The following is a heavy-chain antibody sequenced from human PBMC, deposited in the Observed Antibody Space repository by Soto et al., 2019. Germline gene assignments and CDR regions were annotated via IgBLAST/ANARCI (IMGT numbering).Heavy chain of an antibody. CDR2: MNPNSGTG. J-gene: IGHJ5*02. CDR1: GYAFSNND. D-gene: IGHD2-21*01. CDR3: ARMATYGTLNWFDP. Sequence: ASVKVSCKASGYAFSNNDISWVRQATGQGLEWMGWMNPNSGTGGYAQKFQGRVTMTRDTSTSTAYMELSSLASDDTAIYYCARMATYGTLNWFDPWGQGTLVTVSS. V-gene: IGHV1-8*01.